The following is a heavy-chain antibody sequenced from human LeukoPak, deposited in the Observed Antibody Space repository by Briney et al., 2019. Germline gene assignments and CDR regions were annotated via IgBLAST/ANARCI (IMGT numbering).Heavy chain of an antibody. CDR3: AKLLRDVTIYDF. V-gene: IGHV3-7*01. CDR2: INQDESAK. Sequence: GGSLRLSCAASGFTFSSYNMNWVRQAPGKGLEWVASINQDESAKRYVDSVKGRFTISRDNTKNSLFLQMNSLRAEDAAFYYCAKLLRDVTIYDFWGHGTLVTVSS. J-gene: IGHJ4*01. D-gene: IGHD5-24*01. CDR1: GFTFSSYN.